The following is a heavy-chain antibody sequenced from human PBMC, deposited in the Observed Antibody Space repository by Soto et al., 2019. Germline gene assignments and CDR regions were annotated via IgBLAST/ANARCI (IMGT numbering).Heavy chain of an antibody. J-gene: IGHJ5*02. V-gene: IGHV4-4*02. CDR1: SGSISSNNW. D-gene: IGHD1-26*01. CDR2: IYHSGST. Sequence: QVQLQESGPGLVKPSGTLSLTCAVSSGSISSNNWWTWVRQPPGKGLEWIGDIYHSGSTNYNPSLKSRVTISVDMSKNQFSLKLSSVTAADTAVYYCARITSGCLDHWGQGTLVTVSS. CDR3: ARITSGCLDH.